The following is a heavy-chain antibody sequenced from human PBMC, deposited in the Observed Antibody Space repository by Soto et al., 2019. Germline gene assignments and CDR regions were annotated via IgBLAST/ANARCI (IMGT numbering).Heavy chain of an antibody. CDR1: GFTFSSYA. CDR3: ARSTLRYYSDTSGYHFDH. Sequence: GGSLRLSCAASGFTFSSYAMHWVRQAPGKGLEWVEVISYDGSNKYYADSVKGRFTISRDNAKNSLYLQMNSLIAEDTAVYYCARSTLRYYSDTSGYHFDHWGQGTLVTVSS. J-gene: IGHJ4*02. V-gene: IGHV3-30-3*01. D-gene: IGHD3-22*01. CDR2: ISYDGSNK.